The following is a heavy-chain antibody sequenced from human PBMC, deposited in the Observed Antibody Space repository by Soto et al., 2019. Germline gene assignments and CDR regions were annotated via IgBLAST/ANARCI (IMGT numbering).Heavy chain of an antibody. CDR1: GFTFSSYD. CDR3: ARAPYYYGSGSDPYGMDV. CDR2: IGTAGDT. V-gene: IGHV3-13*01. Sequence: EVQLVESGGGLVQPGGSLRLSCAASGFTFSSYDMHWVRQATGKGLEWVSAIGTAGDTYYPGSVKGRFTISRENAKNSLYLQMNSLRAGDTAVYYCARAPYYYGSGSDPYGMDVWGQGTTVTVSS. J-gene: IGHJ6*02. D-gene: IGHD3-10*01.